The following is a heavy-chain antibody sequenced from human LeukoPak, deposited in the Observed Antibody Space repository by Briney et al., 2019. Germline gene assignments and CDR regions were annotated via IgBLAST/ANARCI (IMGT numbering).Heavy chain of an antibody. CDR3: ASLSIAAAGSGAFGI. V-gene: IGHV1-46*01. D-gene: IGHD6-13*01. Sequence: ASVKVSCKASGYTFTSYYMHWVRQAPGQGLEWMGIINPSGGSTSYAQKFQGRVTMTRDMSTSTVYMELSSLRSEDTAVYYCASLSIAAAGSGAFGIWGQGTMVTVSS. CDR1: GYTFTSYY. J-gene: IGHJ3*02. CDR2: INPSGGST.